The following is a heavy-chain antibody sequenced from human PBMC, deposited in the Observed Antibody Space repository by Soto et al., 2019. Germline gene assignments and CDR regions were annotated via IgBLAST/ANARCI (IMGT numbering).Heavy chain of an antibody. CDR3: AKAIAYSSSDDYYYGMDV. D-gene: IGHD6-13*01. Sequence: GGSLRLSCAASGFTFSSYAMSWVRQAPGKGLEWVSAISGSGGSTYYADSVKGRFTISRDNSKNTLYLQMNSLRADDTAVYYCAKAIAYSSSDDYYYGMDVCGPGTTVTVS. CDR1: GFTFSSYA. CDR2: ISGSGGST. J-gene: IGHJ6*02. V-gene: IGHV3-23*01.